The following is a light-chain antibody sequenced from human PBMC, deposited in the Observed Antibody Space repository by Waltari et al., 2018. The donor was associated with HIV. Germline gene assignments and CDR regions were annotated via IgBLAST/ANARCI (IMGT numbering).Light chain of an antibody. CDR3: MQATQFPLT. CDR1: HSLVHSDGNTY. J-gene: IGKJ5*01. Sequence: EIVMTQNSPSSPVIIGQPASIYCRSSHSLVHSDGNTYLSWLQQRPGQPPRLLIYKASTRFPGVPDRFSGSGTGRDFTLKITRVEVEDVATYYCMQATQFPLTFGQGTRLEIK. V-gene: IGKV2-24*01. CDR2: KAS.